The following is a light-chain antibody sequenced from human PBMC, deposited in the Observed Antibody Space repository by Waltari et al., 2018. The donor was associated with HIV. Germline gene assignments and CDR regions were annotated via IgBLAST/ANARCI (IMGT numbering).Light chain of an antibody. Sequence: SSELTQDPSVSVALGQTVRITCQGDDLKQNYATWFQKKPGQAPIVVISVKNNRPSGTPDRFSGSSLGDTASLTITGIQAEDEADYYCNCWDSSGNRVMFGGGTKVAVL. CDR2: VKN. CDR1: DLKQNY. CDR3: NCWDSSGNRVM. V-gene: IGLV3-19*01. J-gene: IGLJ3*02.